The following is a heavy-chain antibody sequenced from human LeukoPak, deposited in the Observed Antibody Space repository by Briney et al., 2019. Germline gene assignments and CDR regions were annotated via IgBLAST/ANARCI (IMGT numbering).Heavy chain of an antibody. V-gene: IGHV3-7*01. CDR2: IKQDGSEK. Sequence: GGSLRLSCAASGFTFNSYWMSWVRQAPGEGLEWVANIKQDGSEKYYVDSVKGRFTISRDNAKNSLYLQMNSLRAEDTAVYYCARQYCSGGSCYSITAFDYWGQGTLVTVSS. CDR3: ARQYCSGGSCYSITAFDY. CDR1: GFTFNSYW. D-gene: IGHD2-15*01. J-gene: IGHJ4*02.